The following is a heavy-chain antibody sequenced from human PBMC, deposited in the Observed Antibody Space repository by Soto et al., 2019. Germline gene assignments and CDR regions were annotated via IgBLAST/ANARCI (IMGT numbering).Heavy chain of an antibody. D-gene: IGHD1-26*01. CDR3: AKDRLSGSYHRYFDS. Sequence: PGGSLRLSCAASGFTFSTYAMSWVRQAPGKGLEWVTAISGRDESTYYADSVKGRFTISRDNSKNTLYLQMSSLRAEDTAVYYCAKDRLSGSYHRYFDSWGQGTLVTVYS. CDR2: ISGRDEST. V-gene: IGHV3-23*01. J-gene: IGHJ4*02. CDR1: GFTFSTYA.